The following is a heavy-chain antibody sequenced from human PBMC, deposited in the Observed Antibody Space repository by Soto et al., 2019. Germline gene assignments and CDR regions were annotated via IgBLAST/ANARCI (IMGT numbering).Heavy chain of an antibody. J-gene: IGHJ6*02. D-gene: IGHD2-2*01. CDR1: GFTFSNAW. V-gene: IGHV3-15*07. Sequence: GGSLSLSCAASGFTFSNAWMNWVRQAPGKGLEWVGRIKSKTDGGTTDYAAPVKGRFTISRDDPKNTLYLQMNSLKTEDTAVYYCTTGSTSSHYYYYYYGMDVWGQGTTVTVSS. CDR3: TTGSTSSHYYYYYYGMDV. CDR2: IKSKTDGGTT.